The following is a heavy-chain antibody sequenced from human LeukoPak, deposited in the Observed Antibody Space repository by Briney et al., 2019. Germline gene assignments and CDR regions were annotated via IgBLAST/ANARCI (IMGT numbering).Heavy chain of an antibody. J-gene: IGHJ4*02. D-gene: IGHD3-10*01. CDR2: INQDGSER. CDR1: GFTFSNFW. V-gene: IGHV3-7*01. CDR3: AREQLRGVDY. Sequence: PGGSLRLSCTASGFTFSNFWMNWVRQAPGKGLEWVANINQDGSERYYVDSVKGRFTISRDNARNSLYQRMSSLRAEDTAIYYCAREQLRGVDYWGQGTLVTVSS.